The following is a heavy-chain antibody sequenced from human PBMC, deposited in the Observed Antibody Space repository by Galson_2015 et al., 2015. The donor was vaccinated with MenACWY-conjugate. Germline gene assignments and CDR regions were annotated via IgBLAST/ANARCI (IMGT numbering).Heavy chain of an antibody. CDR1: GFTFSSYS. V-gene: IGHV3-21*01. CDR2: ISSSSSYI. D-gene: IGHD3-16*01. J-gene: IGHJ4*02. Sequence: SLRLSCAASGFTFSSYSMNWVRQAPGKGLEWVSSISSSSSYIYYADSVKGRFTISRDNAKNSLYLQMNSLRAEDTAVYYCARDLGRLRLTLGFDYWGQGTLVTVSS. CDR3: ARDLGRLRLTLGFDY.